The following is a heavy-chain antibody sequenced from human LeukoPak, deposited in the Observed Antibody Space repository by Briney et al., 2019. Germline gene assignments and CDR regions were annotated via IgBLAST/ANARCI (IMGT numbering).Heavy chain of an antibody. Sequence: PSETLSLTRTVSGGSISGYYWSWIRQSPGKGLEWIGYIYYSGSTYYNPSLKSRVTISVDTSKNQFSLKLNSVTAADTAVYYCARLYDSFRAFDIWGQGTMVTVSS. CDR2: IYYSGST. CDR3: ARLYDSFRAFDI. J-gene: IGHJ3*02. CDR1: GGSISGYY. D-gene: IGHD2-15*01. V-gene: IGHV4-59*06.